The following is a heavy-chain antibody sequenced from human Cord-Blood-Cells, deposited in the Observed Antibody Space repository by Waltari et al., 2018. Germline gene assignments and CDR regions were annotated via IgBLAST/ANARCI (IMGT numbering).Heavy chain of an antibody. CDR3: ARIRVGSYYAFDI. CDR1: GFSLSNASMG. D-gene: IGHD1-26*01. CDR2: IFSNDEK. Sequence: QVTLKESGPVLVKPTETLTLTYTVSGFSLSNASMGVSWTRQPPGKALEWLAHIFSNDEKSYSTSLKSRLTISKDTSKSQVVLTMTNMDPVDTATYYCARIRVGSYYAFDIWGQGTMVTVSS. J-gene: IGHJ3*02. V-gene: IGHV2-26*01.